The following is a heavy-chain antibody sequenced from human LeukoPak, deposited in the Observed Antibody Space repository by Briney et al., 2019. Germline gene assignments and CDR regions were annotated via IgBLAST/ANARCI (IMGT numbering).Heavy chain of an antibody. J-gene: IGHJ4*02. CDR3: ARVPRPRDPTSSAAHQPFDY. CDR1: GCTFTDYL. CDR2: IIPKGGGT. D-gene: IGHD2-2*01. V-gene: IGHV1-2*02. Sequence: GASVKVSCKASGCTFTDYLIHWVRQAPGQGPEWMGWIIPKGGGTKYAQKFQDRVTMTRDTSINTAYMELSGLRPDDTAVYYCARVPRPRDPTSSAAHQPFDYWGQGTLVIVSS.